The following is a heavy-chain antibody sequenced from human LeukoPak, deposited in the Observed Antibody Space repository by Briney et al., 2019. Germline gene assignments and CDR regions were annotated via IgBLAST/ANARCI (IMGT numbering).Heavy chain of an antibody. D-gene: IGHD7-27*01. CDR1: GGSLSSGGYS. J-gene: IGHJ4*02. V-gene: IGHV4-30-2*01. CDR2: IYHSGST. CDR3: ARESAGDVYYFDY. Sequence: PSQTLSLTCAVSGGSLSSGGYSWGWHRQPPGKGREGVGYIYHSGSTYYNPSLKSRVTISVDRSKTQFSLKLSSVTAADTAVYYCARESAGDVYYFDYWGQGTLVTVSS.